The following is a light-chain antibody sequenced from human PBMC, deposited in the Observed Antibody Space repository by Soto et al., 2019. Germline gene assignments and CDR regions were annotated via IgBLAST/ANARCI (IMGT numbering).Light chain of an antibody. CDR1: SSNIGAGCE. CDR3: QSYDSTLSARYV. Sequence: QSVLTQPPSVSGAPGQRVTISCTGCSSNIGAGCEVHWYQHLPGKAPKLLIYGNTNRPSGVPDRFSGSKSGTSASLAITGLQAEDEGDYYCQSYDSTLSARYVFGTGTKVTVL. V-gene: IGLV1-40*01. J-gene: IGLJ1*01. CDR2: GNT.